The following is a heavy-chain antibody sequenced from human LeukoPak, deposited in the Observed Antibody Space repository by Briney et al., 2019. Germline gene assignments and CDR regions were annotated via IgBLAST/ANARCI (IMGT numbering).Heavy chain of an antibody. CDR3: ARAGRTAMASGFDP. V-gene: IGHV1-69*13. J-gene: IGHJ5*02. Sequence: SVKVSCKASGGTFSSYAISWVRQAPGQGLEWMGGIIPIFGTANYAQKFQGRVTTTADESTSTAYMELSRLRSDDTAVYYCARAGRTAMASGFDPWGQGTLVTVSS. CDR1: GGTFSSYA. CDR2: IIPIFGTA. D-gene: IGHD5-18*01.